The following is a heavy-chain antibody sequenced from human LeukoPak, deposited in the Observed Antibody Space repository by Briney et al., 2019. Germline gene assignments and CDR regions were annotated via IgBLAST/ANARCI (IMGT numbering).Heavy chain of an antibody. Sequence: SETLSLTCTVSGDSISSGGYYWSWIRQHPGKGLEWIGYISHSRSTYYNPSLKSRVTISVDTSKNQFSLRLSSVTAADTAVYYCARLAGATINFDYWGQGTLVTVSS. CDR3: ARLAGATINFDY. D-gene: IGHD2-15*01. CDR1: GDSISSGGYY. V-gene: IGHV4-31*03. J-gene: IGHJ4*02. CDR2: ISHSRST.